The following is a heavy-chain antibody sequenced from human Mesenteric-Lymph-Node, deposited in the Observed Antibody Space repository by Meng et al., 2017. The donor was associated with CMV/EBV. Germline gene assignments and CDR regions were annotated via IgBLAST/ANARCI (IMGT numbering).Heavy chain of an antibody. D-gene: IGHD6-19*01. Sequence: GESLKISCAASGFTVSSNHMSWVRQAPGKGLEWVSVIYGDGSTYYADSVKGRSTISRDNSKKTLYLQMNSLRAEDTAVYYCARESRIAVATSGAFDIWGQGTMVTVSS. CDR3: ARESRIAVATSGAFDI. CDR2: IYGDGST. J-gene: IGHJ3*02. CDR1: GFTVSSNH. V-gene: IGHV3-66*02.